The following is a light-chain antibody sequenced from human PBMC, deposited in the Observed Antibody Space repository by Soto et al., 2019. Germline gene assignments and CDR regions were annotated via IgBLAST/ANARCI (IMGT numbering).Light chain of an antibody. CDR2: TDI. J-gene: IGLJ2*01. CDR3: QVWDSRTAPVV. Sequence: SYELTQPLSVSVALGQTARITCGGNNIGSKKVHWYQQKPGQAPVLVIYTDINLPSGIPERFSGSNSGNTATLTISRAQAGDEADYYCQVWDSRTAPVVFGGGTKLTVL. V-gene: IGLV3-9*01. CDR1: NIGSKK.